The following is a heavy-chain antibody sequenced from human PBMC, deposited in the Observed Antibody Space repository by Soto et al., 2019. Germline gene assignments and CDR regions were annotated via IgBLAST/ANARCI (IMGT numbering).Heavy chain of an antibody. CDR1: GYDFNTNW. CDR2: MYPGDSDT. CDR3: ARLPRDCNKTSCYYADH. D-gene: IGHD2-2*01. V-gene: IGHV5-51*01. Sequence: GESLKISCRGSGYDFNTNWFGWVRQLPGKGLEWVVIMYPGDSDTRYNPSLQGHVTLSADVTVSAAFLQWRSLKTSDTGMYFCARLPRDCNKTSCYYADHWGHGTQVTVS. J-gene: IGHJ4*01.